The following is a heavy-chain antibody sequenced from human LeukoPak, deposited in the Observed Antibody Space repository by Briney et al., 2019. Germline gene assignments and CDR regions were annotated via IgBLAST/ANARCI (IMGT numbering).Heavy chain of an antibody. D-gene: IGHD3-22*01. Sequence: RGESLKISCMGSGYSFTSYWIGWVRQMPGKGLEWMGIIYPGDSDTRYSLSFQGQVTISADKSISTAYLQWSSLKASDTAMYYCARNRLDSSGYKSDYYYMDVWGKGTTVTVSS. V-gene: IGHV5-51*01. CDR2: IYPGDSDT. CDR3: ARNRLDSSGYKSDYYYMDV. CDR1: GYSFTSYW. J-gene: IGHJ6*03.